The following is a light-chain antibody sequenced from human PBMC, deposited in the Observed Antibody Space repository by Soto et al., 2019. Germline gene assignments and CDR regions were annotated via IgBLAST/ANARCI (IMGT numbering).Light chain of an antibody. CDR3: AAWDDSLNIVS. V-gene: IGLV1-44*01. CDR1: KSNIGSNS. CDR2: SGN. J-gene: IGLJ3*02. Sequence: QSVLTQPPSASGTPGQRVTISCSGSKSNIGSNSVNWYQQLPGTAPKLLIFSGNQRPSGVPDRFSGSRSGTSASLAISGLQSEDEADYFWAAWDDSLNIVSFGGGTKLTVL.